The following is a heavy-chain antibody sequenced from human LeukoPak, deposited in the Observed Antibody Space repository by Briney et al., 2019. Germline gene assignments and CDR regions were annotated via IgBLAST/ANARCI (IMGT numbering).Heavy chain of an antibody. CDR1: GFMFSSYA. D-gene: IGHD5-12*01. V-gene: IGHV3-23*01. CDR3: AKGREVRYSGYDFTFDY. CDR2: LSGSGGNP. Sequence: GGSLRLSCAASGFMFSSYAMSWVRQAPGKGLELVSVLSGSGGNPSYADSVKGRFTVSRDNSKNTLYLQMNSLRVEDTTVYYCAKGREVRYSGYDFTFDYWGRGTLVIVSS. J-gene: IGHJ4*02.